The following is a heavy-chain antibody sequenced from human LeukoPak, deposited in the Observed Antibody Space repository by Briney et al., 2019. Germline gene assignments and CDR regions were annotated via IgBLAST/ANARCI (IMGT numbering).Heavy chain of an antibody. J-gene: IGHJ6*03. D-gene: IGHD3-22*01. V-gene: IGHV3-7*01. CDR1: GFTFSNYL. CDR2: IKPDAGET. CDR3: VRDHYYKNLWRSPAPKKAYYYMDL. Sequence: GRSLRLSCEAAGFTFSNYLMSWVRQAPGKGLEWVANIKPDAGETHYVDSVRGRFTISRDNAKNSMYLQMDTLRGEDTAVYWCVRDHYYKNLWRSPAPKKAYYYMDLWGKGTTVTVSS.